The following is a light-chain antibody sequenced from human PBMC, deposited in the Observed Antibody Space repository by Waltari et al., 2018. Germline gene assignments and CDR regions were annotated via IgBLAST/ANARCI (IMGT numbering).Light chain of an antibody. CDR3: LLYHKDAQLWV. CDR2: STS. CDR1: TGALPRGYF. V-gene: IGLV7-43*01. Sequence: QTVVTQEPSLTVSPGGTVTLTCASSTGALPRGYFPIWFQQKPGQAPRPLIYSTSNKQSWTPARFSGSLLGDKAALTLSAVQPEDEAEYYCLLYHKDAQLWVFGGGTTLTVL. J-gene: IGLJ3*02.